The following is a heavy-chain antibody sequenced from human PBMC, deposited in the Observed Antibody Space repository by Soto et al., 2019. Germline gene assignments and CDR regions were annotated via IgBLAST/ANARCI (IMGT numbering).Heavy chain of an antibody. J-gene: IGHJ3*02. CDR3: ARAPNYYDSSGHAFDI. D-gene: IGHD3-22*01. CDR2: INAGNGNT. Sequence: ASVKVSCKASGYTFTSYAMHWVRQAPGQRLEWMGWINAGNGNTKYSQKFQGRVTITRDTSASTAYMELSSLRSEDTAVYYCARAPNYYDSSGHAFDIWGHGTMVTVSS. V-gene: IGHV1-3*01. CDR1: GYTFTSYA.